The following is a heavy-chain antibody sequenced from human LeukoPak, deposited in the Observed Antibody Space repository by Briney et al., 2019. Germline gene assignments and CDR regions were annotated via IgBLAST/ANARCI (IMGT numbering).Heavy chain of an antibody. CDR3: ARVLAVGFDY. J-gene: IGHJ4*02. CDR1: GFTFSSYW. CDR2: ISSSSSHI. V-gene: IGHV3-21*01. Sequence: GGSLRLSCAASGFTFSSYWMSWVRQAPGKGLEWVSSISSSSSHIYYADSVKGRFTISRDNAKNSLYLQMNSLRAEDTAVYYCARVLAVGFDYWGQGTLVTVSS. D-gene: IGHD6-19*01.